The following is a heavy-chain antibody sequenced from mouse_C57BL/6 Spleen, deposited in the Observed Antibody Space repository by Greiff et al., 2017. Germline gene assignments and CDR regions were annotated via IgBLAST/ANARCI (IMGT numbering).Heavy chain of an antibody. CDR1: GYTFTSYW. CDR3: ARWNYGSSYGYFDV. J-gene: IGHJ1*03. D-gene: IGHD1-1*01. CDR2: IYPGSGST. Sequence: QVQLQQPGAELVKPWASVKMSCKASGYTFTSYWITWVKQRPGQGLEWIGDIYPGSGSTNYNEKFKSKATLTVDTSSSTAYMQLSSLTSEDSAVYYCARWNYGSSYGYFDVWGTGTTVTVSS. V-gene: IGHV1-55*01.